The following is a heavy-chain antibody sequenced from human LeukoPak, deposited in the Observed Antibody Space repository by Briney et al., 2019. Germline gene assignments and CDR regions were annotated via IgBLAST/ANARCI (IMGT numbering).Heavy chain of an antibody. Sequence: ASVTVSCKASGYTFTSYDINWVRQAHGQGLEWMGWMNPNSGNTDYAQKFQGRVTMTRNTSISTAYMELSSLRSEDTAVYYCARGPPPTYYYDSSGNQDYYYGMDVWGQGTTVTVSS. D-gene: IGHD3-22*01. CDR3: ARGPPPTYYYDSSGNQDYYYGMDV. CDR1: GYTFTSYD. J-gene: IGHJ6*02. V-gene: IGHV1-8*01. CDR2: MNPNSGNT.